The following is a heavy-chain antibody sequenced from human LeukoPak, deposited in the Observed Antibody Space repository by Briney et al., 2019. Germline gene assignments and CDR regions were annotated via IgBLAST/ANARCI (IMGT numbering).Heavy chain of an antibody. CDR3: ARAYCSSTSCSAPMDV. CDR2: IYTSGST. CDR1: GGSISSYY. D-gene: IGHD2-2*01. Sequence: SETLSLTFTVSGGSISSYYWSWIRQPPGKGLEWIGYIYTSGSTNYNPSLKSRVTISVDTSKNQFSLKLSSVTAADTAVYYCARAYCSSTSCSAPMDVWGKGTTVTVSS. V-gene: IGHV4-4*09. J-gene: IGHJ6*03.